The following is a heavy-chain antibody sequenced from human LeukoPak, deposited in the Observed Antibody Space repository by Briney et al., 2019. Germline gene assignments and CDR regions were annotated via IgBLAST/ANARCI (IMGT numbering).Heavy chain of an antibody. J-gene: IGHJ5*02. V-gene: IGHV4-39*01. CDR3: ARLEEGYDFWSGYYIPNWFDP. CDR1: GGSISSSSYY. Sequence: SETLSLTCTVSGGSISSSSYYWGWIRQPPGKGLDWIGSIYYSGSTYYNPSLKSRVTISVDTSKNQFSLKLSSVTAAATAVYYCARLEEGYDFWSGYYIPNWFDPWGQGTLVTVSS. CDR2: IYYSGST. D-gene: IGHD3-3*01.